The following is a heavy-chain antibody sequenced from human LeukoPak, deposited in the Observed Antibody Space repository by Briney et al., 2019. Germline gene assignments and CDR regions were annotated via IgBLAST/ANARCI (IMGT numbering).Heavy chain of an antibody. V-gene: IGHV3-23*01. CDR3: TRGPPDGSGNYYPGDF. D-gene: IGHD3-10*01. CDR1: GPIVSTNY. Sequence: GGSLRLSCAVSGPIVSTNYMSWVRQAPGKGLEWVSAISGSGGSTYYADSVKGRFTISRDNSKNTLYLQMNSLRVEDTAVYYCTRGPPDGSGNYYPGDFWGQGTLVTVSS. CDR2: ISGSGGST. J-gene: IGHJ4*02.